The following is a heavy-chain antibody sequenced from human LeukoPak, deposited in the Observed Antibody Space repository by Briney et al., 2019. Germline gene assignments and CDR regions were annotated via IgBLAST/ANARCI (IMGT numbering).Heavy chain of an antibody. CDR3: ARDLADYGEPFDY. D-gene: IGHD4-17*01. Sequence: SETLSLTCAVYGGSFSGYYWSWIRQPPGKGLEWIGEINHSGSTNYNPSLKSRVTVSVDTSKNQFSLKLSSVTAADTAVYYCARDLADYGEPFDYWGQGTLVTVSS. V-gene: IGHV4-34*01. CDR1: GGSFSGYY. J-gene: IGHJ4*02. CDR2: INHSGST.